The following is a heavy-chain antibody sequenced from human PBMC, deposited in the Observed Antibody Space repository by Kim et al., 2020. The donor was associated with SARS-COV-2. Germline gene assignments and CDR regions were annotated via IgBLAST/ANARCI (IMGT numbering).Heavy chain of an antibody. D-gene: IGHD3-10*01. CDR1: GGSIFGFY. V-gene: IGHV4-4*07. CDR3: VRDNPSYYGSGHHYWYGMGV. Sequence: SETLSLTCTVSGGSIFGFYWSWIRQPAGKALEYIGRIYSNGATNISPFVDSRVTMSVDMSKNQVSLKVSSVTAADAAVYYCVRDNPSYYGSGHHYWYGMGVWGQGTTVIVSS. J-gene: IGHJ6*02. CDR2: IYSNGAT.